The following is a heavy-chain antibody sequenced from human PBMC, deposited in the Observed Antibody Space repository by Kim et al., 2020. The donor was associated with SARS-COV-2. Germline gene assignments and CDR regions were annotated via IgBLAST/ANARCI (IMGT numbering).Heavy chain of an antibody. Sequence: SETLSLTCGVYDGSLSAYWTWIRQPPGKGLDWFFDITHIVITYYNPSLRSRFTMSIVTSKNQFSLKLYSVSAPSTAVYYFSCSVVSFSWF. D-gene: IGHD3-10*02. CDR1: DGSLSAY. CDR3: SCSVVSFSWF. CDR2: ITHIVIT. V-gene: IGHV4-34*01. J-gene: IGHJ5*01.